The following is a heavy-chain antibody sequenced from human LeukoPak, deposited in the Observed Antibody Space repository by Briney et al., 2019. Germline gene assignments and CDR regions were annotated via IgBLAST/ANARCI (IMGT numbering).Heavy chain of an antibody. D-gene: IGHD3-9*01. CDR2: ISGDGTTT. Sequence: PGGSLRLSCAASGFTLSKYWMNWVHQAPGKGLAWVSRISGDGTTTDYADSVKGRFTISRDSAKNMLYLQMNSLRDEDTAMYYCASPGDNYAILGLDYWGQGTLVTVSS. CDR3: ASPGDNYAILGLDY. J-gene: IGHJ4*02. CDR1: GFTLSKYW. V-gene: IGHV3-74*01.